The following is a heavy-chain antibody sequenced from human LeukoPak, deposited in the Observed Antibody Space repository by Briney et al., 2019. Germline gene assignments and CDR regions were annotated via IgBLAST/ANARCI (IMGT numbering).Heavy chain of an antibody. V-gene: IGHV3-74*01. CDR3: AKTATVPELNWFDP. J-gene: IGHJ5*02. Sequence: GGSLRLSCAASGFTFSSYWMHWVRQAPGKGLVWVSRINSDGSSTSYADSVKGRFTISRDNAKNTLYLQMNSLRAEDTAVYYCAKTATVPELNWFDPWGQGTLVTVSS. D-gene: IGHD4-17*01. CDR2: INSDGSST. CDR1: GFTFSSYW.